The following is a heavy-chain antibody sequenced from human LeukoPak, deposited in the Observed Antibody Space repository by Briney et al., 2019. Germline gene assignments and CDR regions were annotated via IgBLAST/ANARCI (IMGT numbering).Heavy chain of an antibody. D-gene: IGHD3-22*01. CDR3: ARERSITMIVVAIQGLDY. J-gene: IGHJ4*02. Sequence: ASVKVSCKASGYTFTGNYMHWLRQAPGQGLEWMGWINPNSGGTNYAQKFQGRVTMTRDTSISTAYMELSRLRSDDTAVYYCARERSITMIVVAIQGLDYWGQGTLVTVSS. V-gene: IGHV1-2*02. CDR2: INPNSGGT. CDR1: GYTFTGNY.